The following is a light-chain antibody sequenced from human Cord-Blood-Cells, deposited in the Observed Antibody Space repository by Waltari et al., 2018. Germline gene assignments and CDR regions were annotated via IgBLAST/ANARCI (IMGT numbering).Light chain of an antibody. Sequence: QSALTQPASVSGSPGQSIPISCTGTSSDVGSYNLVSWYQQHPGKAPKLMIYEVSKRPSGVSNRFSGSESGNTASLTISGLQAEDEADYYCCSYAGSSTYVFGTGTKVTVL. J-gene: IGLJ1*01. V-gene: IGLV2-23*02. CDR1: SSDVGSYNL. CDR3: CSYAGSSTYV. CDR2: EVS.